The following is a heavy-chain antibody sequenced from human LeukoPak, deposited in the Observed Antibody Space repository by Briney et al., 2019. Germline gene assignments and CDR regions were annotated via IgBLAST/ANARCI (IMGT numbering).Heavy chain of an antibody. J-gene: IGHJ4*02. CDR2: IHHSGST. CDR1: GYSISSGYY. V-gene: IGHV4-38-2*02. D-gene: IGHD6-19*01. Sequence: SETLSLTCTVSGYSISSGYYWGWIRQPPGKGLEWIGSIHHSGSTNYNPSLKSRVTISVDTSKNQFSLKLSSVTAADTAVYYCAGEIRDRSDGIAVAGHPFDYWGQGTLVTVSS. CDR3: AGEIRDRSDGIAVAGHPFDY.